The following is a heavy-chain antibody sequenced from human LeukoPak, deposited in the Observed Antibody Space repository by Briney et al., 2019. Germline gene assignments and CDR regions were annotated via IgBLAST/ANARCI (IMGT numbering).Heavy chain of an antibody. J-gene: IGHJ6*02. D-gene: IGHD2-8*01. CDR2: INSDGSIT. CDR3: ARSNGFGMDV. Sequence: PGGSLRLSCAASGFTFTTYWMHWVRQAPGKGLVWVSHINSDGSITSYADSVKGRFTISRDNAKNTLYLQMNSLRAEDTAVYYCARSNGFGMDVWGQGTTVTVSS. V-gene: IGHV3-74*01. CDR1: GFTFTTYW.